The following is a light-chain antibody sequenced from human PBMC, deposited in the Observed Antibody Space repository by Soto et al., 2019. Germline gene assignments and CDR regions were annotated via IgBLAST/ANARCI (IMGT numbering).Light chain of an antibody. Sequence: EIVLTQSPGTLSLSPGERATLSCRASQSVSSSYLAWYQQKPGQAPRLLIYGASSRATGIPDMFSGSGSGTDFTLTISRLEPEDFAGYYCQQYGSSPPLTFGGGTKVEIK. CDR3: QQYGSSPPLT. V-gene: IGKV3-20*01. CDR1: QSVSSSY. J-gene: IGKJ4*01. CDR2: GAS.